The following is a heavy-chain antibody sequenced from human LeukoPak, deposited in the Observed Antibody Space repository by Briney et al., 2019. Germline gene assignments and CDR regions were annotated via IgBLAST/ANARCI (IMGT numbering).Heavy chain of an antibody. D-gene: IGHD6-13*01. CDR1: GGSFSGYY. V-gene: IGHV4-34*01. CDR2: INHSGST. J-gene: IGHJ5*02. CDR3: ARLGIAAAGTLDP. Sequence: SETLSLTCAVYGGSFSGYYWSWIRQPPGKGLEWIGEINHSGSTNYNPSLKSRVTISVDTSKNQFSLKLSSVTAADTAVYYCARLGIAAAGTLDPWGQGTLVTVSS.